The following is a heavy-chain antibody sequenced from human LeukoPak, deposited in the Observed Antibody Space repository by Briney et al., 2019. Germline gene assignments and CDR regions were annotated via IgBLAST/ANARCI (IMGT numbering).Heavy chain of an antibody. V-gene: IGHV3-33*01. D-gene: IGHD6-19*01. J-gene: IGHJ4*02. CDR1: GFTFSSYG. CDR2: IWYDGSIK. CDR3: ARHRDIAVTGTIDY. Sequence: GGSLRLSCAASGFTFSSYGMHWVRQAPGKGLEWVVVIWYDGSIKYYADSVKGRITISRDNSKNTLYLQMNSLRAEDTAVYYCARHRDIAVTGTIDYWGQGTLVTVSS.